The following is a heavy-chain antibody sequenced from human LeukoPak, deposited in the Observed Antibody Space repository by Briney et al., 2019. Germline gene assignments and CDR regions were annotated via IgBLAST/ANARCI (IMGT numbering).Heavy chain of an antibody. CDR3: ARAALGQITMVRGVIIYFDY. D-gene: IGHD3-10*01. CDR1: GGSISSYY. CDR2: IYTSGST. V-gene: IGHV4-4*07. J-gene: IGHJ4*02. Sequence: SETLSLTCTVSGGSISSYYWSWIRQPAGKGLEWIGRIYTSGSTNYNPSLKSRVTMSVDTSKNQFSLKLSSVTAADTAVYYCARAALGQITMVRGVIIYFDYWGQGTLVTVSS.